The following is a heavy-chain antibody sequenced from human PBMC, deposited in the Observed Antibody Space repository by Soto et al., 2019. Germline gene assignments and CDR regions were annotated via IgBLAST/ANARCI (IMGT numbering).Heavy chain of an antibody. D-gene: IGHD3-10*01. CDR1: GGSFSGYQ. CDR2: INDSGNI. J-gene: IGHJ6*03. CDR3: ARGLILWFGELSRRGGYYCYVAV. V-gene: IGHV4-34*01. Sequence: QVQLQQWGAGLLKPSETLSLTCAVYGGSFSGYQWTWIRQTPGKGLEWSGEINDSGNINYNPSLKSRGTTFLDTHKKKISLKLSSVTAADSAMYYCARGLILWFGELSRRGGYYCYVAVGGKWTTVTVSS.